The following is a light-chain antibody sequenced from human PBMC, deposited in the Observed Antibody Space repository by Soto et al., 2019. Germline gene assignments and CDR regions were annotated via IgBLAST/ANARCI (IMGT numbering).Light chain of an antibody. V-gene: IGLV2-23*02. CDR1: SSDVGGNNL. Sequence: QSALTQPASMSGSPGQSITISCTGSSSDVGGNNLVSWYQQHPGNAPKLMLYEVTKRPSGVSDRFSGSKSGNTASLTISGLQAEDEADYYCCSYAGGTTYVLFGGGTQLTVL. CDR2: EVT. CDR3: CSYAGGTTYVL. J-gene: IGLJ2*01.